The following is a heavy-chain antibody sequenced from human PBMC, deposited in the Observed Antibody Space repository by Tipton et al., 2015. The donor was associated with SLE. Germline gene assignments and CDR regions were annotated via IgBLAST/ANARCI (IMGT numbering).Heavy chain of an antibody. V-gene: IGHV4-4*07. CDR2: IYTNENT. CDR1: GGSISSYF. CDR3: AREFLNPVTTVHYYFDL. J-gene: IGHJ2*01. D-gene: IGHD4-11*01. Sequence: TLSLTCTVSGGSISSYFLSWIRQPAGGGLEWIGRIYTNENTNYNPSLKSRVTMSVDTSKNHFSLKLISVTAVDTAVYYCAREFLNPVTTVHYYFDLWGRGTLVTVSS.